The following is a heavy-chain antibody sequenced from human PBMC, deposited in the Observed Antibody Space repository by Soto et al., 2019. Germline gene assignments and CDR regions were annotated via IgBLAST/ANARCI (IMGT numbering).Heavy chain of an antibody. J-gene: IGHJ6*03. CDR1: GFTFSSYW. D-gene: IGHD3-10*01. Sequence: GGSLRLSCAASGFTFSSYWMSWVRQAPGKGLEWVANIKQDGSEKYYVDSVKGRFTISRDNAKNSLYLQMNSLRAEDTAVYYCARADGSGKALVLYYYYYYMDVWGKGTTVTVSS. CDR3: ARADGSGKALVLYYYYYYMDV. CDR2: IKQDGSEK. V-gene: IGHV3-7*01.